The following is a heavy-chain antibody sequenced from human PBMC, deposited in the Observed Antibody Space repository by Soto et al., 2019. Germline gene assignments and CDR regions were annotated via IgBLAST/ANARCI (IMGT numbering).Heavy chain of an antibody. D-gene: IGHD2-15*01. V-gene: IGHV1-69*04. Sequence: SVNVSCKASGGTFSSYTISWVRQAPGQGLEWMGRIIPILGIANYAQKFQGRVTITADKSTSTAYMELSSLRSEDTAVYYCARDLIHCSGGSCYAKNAFDIWGQGTMVTVSS. CDR2: IIPILGIA. CDR1: GGTFSSYT. J-gene: IGHJ3*02. CDR3: ARDLIHCSGGSCYAKNAFDI.